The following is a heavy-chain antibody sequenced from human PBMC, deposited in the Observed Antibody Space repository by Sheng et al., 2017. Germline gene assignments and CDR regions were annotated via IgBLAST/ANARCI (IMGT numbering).Heavy chain of an antibody. V-gene: IGHV3-53*01. J-gene: IGHJ3*01. CDR2: LYSDGTT. D-gene: IGHD4-17*01. Sequence: EVQLVESGGGLIQPGGSLRLSCAASGFTVSSNYMSWVRQAPGKGLEWVSVLYSDGTTYYADSVKGRFTISRDNSKNTLFLQMNSLRAEDTAVYYCARLMTAVTYDAFDVWGQGTMVTVSS. CDR3: ARLMTAVTYDAFDV. CDR1: GFTVSSNY.